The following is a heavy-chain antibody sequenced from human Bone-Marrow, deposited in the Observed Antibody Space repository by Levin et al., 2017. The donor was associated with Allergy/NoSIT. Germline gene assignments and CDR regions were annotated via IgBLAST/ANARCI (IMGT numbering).Heavy chain of an antibody. CDR3: ARPQYCSHGVCPLDYGMDV. Sequence: GGSLRLSCAASGFSFRAYWMSWVRQAPGKGLEWVATIRSDGSEKKYMDSVKGRFTISRDNAEDSLYLQMNSLSVDDMAVYYCARPQYCSHGVCPLDYGMDVWGQGTTVTVSS. CDR1: GFSFRAYW. D-gene: IGHD2-8*01. J-gene: IGHJ6*02. CDR2: IRSDGSEK. V-gene: IGHV3-7*01.